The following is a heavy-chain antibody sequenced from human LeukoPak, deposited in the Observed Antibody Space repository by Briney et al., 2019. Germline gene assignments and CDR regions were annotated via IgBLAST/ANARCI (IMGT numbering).Heavy chain of an antibody. Sequence: GGSLRLSCVASGFTFSSYAMSWVRQAPGKGLEWVSAISGSGGSTYYADSVKGRFTISRDNSKNTLYLQMNSLRAEDTAVYYCARKRSYSSSSGGDAFDIWGQGTMVTVSS. J-gene: IGHJ3*02. V-gene: IGHV3-23*01. CDR3: ARKRSYSSSSGGDAFDI. CDR1: GFTFSSYA. D-gene: IGHD6-6*01. CDR2: ISGSGGST.